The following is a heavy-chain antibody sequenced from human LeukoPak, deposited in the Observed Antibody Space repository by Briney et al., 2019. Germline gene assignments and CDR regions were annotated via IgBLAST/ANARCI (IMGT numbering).Heavy chain of an antibody. Sequence: SETLSLTCAVYGESFSGYYWSWIRQPPGKGLEWIGEINHSGSTNYNPSLKSRVTISVDTSKNQFSLRLSSVTAADTAVYYCARTGGSFYFYYYMDVWGKGTTVTVSS. J-gene: IGHJ6*03. CDR1: GESFSGYY. CDR3: ARTGGSFYFYYYMDV. D-gene: IGHD1-26*01. V-gene: IGHV4-34*01. CDR2: INHSGST.